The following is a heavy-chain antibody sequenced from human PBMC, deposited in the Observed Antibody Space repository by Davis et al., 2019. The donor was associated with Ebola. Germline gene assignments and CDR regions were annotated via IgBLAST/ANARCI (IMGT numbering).Heavy chain of an antibody. CDR2: ISSSSSYI. J-gene: IGHJ4*02. CDR1: GFTFSSYA. D-gene: IGHD5-24*01. Sequence: GESLKISCAASGFTFSSYAMSWVRQAPGKGLEWVSSISSSSSYIYYADSVKGRFTISRDNAKNSLYLQMNSLRAEDTAVYYCAREARDGYNYPNFDYWGQGTLVTVSS. V-gene: IGHV3-21*01. CDR3: AREARDGYNYPNFDY.